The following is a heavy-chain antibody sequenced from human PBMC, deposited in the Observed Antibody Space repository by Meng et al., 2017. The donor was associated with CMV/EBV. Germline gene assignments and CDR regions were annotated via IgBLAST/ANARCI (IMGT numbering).Heavy chain of an antibody. CDR2: IKQDGSEK. D-gene: IGHD1-26*01. CDR1: GFTFSSYW. J-gene: IGHJ6*02. Sequence: ETLSLTCAASGFTFSSYWMSWVRQAPGKGLEWVANIKQDGSEKYYVDSVKGRFTISRDNAKNSLYLQMNSLRAEDTAVYYCAKDRSVGFMDVWGQGTTVTVSS. V-gene: IGHV3-7*01. CDR3: AKDRSVGFMDV.